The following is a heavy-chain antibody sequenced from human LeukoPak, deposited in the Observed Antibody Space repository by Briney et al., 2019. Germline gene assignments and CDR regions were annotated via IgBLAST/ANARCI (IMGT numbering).Heavy chain of an antibody. CDR2: IIPIFGTA. Sequence: SVKVSCKASGGTFSSYAISWVRQAPGQGLEWMGGIIPIFGTANYAQKFQGRVTITADESTSTAYMELSSLRSEDTAVYYCAIPRSDFWSGHYYMDVWGKGTTVTVS. CDR3: AIPRSDFWSGHYYMDV. J-gene: IGHJ6*03. CDR1: GGTFSSYA. D-gene: IGHD3-3*01. V-gene: IGHV1-69*13.